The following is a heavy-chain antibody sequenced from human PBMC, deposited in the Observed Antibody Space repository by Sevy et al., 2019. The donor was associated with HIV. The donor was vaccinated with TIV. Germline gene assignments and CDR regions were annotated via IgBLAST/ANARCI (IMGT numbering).Heavy chain of an antibody. V-gene: IGHV3-53*01. CDR3: ARAVNYDILPGYYTSYYFDY. CDR1: GFTVSSNY. D-gene: IGHD3-9*01. CDR2: IYSGGST. Sequence: GGSLRLSCAASGFTVSSNYMSRVRQAPGKGLEWVSVIYSGGSTYYADSVKGRFTISRDNSKNTLYLQMTSLRAEDTDVYYCARAVNYDILPGYYTSYYFDYWGQGTLVTVSS. J-gene: IGHJ4*02.